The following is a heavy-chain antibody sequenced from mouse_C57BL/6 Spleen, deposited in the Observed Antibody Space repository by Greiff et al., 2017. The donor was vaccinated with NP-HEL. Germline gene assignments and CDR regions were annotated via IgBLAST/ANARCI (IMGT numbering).Heavy chain of an antibody. CDR2: IYPGDGDT. J-gene: IGHJ3*01. Sequence: QVQLKQSGAELVKPGASVKISCKASGYAFSSYWMNWVKQRPGKGLERIGQIYPGDGDTNYNGKFKGKATLTADKASSTAYMQLSSLTSEDSAVYFCARILYGSSSFAYWGQGTLVTVSA. V-gene: IGHV1-80*01. D-gene: IGHD1-1*01. CDR1: GYAFSSYW. CDR3: ARILYGSSSFAY.